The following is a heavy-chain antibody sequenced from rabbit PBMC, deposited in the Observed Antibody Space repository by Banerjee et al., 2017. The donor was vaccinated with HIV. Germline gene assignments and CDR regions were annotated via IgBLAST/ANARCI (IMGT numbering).Heavy chain of an antibody. V-gene: IGHV1S45*01. J-gene: IGHJ4*01. CDR1: GFSFSNGYV. CDR2: IGAGSSGTT. D-gene: IGHD4-1*01. CDR3: ARDLAGVIGWNFNL. Sequence: QQQLEESGGDLVKPEGSLTLTCTASGFSFSNGYVMCWVRQAPGKGLEWIACIGAGSSGTTYYASWAKGRFTISKTSSTTVTLQMTSLTAADTATYFCARDLAGVIGWNFNLWGPGTLVTV.